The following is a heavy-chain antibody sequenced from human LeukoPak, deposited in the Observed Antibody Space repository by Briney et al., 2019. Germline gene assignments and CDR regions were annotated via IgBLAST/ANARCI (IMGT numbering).Heavy chain of an antibody. J-gene: IGHJ4*02. CDR2: ISYDGSNK. CDR3: ARGGAYYDSWSGYYNPDY. V-gene: IGHV3-30-3*01. D-gene: IGHD3-3*01. Sequence: GGSLRLSCAASGFTFSSYAMHWVRQAPGKGLGWVAVISYDGSNKYYADSVKGRFTISRDNSKNTLYLQMNSLRAEDTAVYYCARGGAYYDSWSGYYNPDYWGQGTLVTVSS. CDR1: GFTFSSYA.